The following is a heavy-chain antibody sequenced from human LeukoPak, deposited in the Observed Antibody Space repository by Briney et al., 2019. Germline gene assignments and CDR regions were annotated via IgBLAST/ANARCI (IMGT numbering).Heavy chain of an antibody. CDR2: ISGSGGST. J-gene: IGHJ4*02. D-gene: IGHD2-2*01. V-gene: IGHV3-23*01. CDR1: GFTFSSYA. Sequence: PGGSLRLSCAASGFTFSSYAMSWVRQAPGRGLEWVSAISGSGGSTYYADSVKGRFTISRDNSKNTLYLQMNSLRAEDTAVYYCAKAWSLKYAGLCDYWGQGTLVTVSS. CDR3: AKAWSLKYAGLCDY.